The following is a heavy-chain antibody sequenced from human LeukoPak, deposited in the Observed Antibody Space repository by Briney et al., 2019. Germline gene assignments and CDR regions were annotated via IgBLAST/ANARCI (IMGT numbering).Heavy chain of an antibody. CDR1: GGSISSSSYY. Sequence: PSETLSLTCTVSGGSISSSSYYWGWIRQPPGKGLEWIGSIYYSGSTYYNPSLKSRVTISVDTSKNQFSLKLCSVTAADTAVYYCARQGAVAGSFDYWGQGTLVTVSS. V-gene: IGHV4-39*01. CDR3: ARQGAVAGSFDY. D-gene: IGHD6-19*01. CDR2: IYYSGST. J-gene: IGHJ4*02.